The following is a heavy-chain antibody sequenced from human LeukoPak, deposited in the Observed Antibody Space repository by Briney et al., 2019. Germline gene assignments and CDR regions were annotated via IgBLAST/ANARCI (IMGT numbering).Heavy chain of an antibody. Sequence: GGSLRLSCAASGFSFSNYVMHWVRQAPGKGLEYVSAIMPNGETRGYANSMKGRFTISRDNTKNTLYLQMGSLRAEDMAIYLCARGRDGGFAFDIWGQGTLVSVSS. CDR3: ARGRDGGFAFDI. D-gene: IGHD2-15*01. CDR1: GFSFSNYV. V-gene: IGHV3-64*01. CDR2: IMPNGETR. J-gene: IGHJ3*02.